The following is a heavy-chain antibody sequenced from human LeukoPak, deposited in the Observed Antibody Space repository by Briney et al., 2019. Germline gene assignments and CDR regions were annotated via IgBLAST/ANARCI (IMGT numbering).Heavy chain of an antibody. V-gene: IGHV4-34*01. CDR1: GGYFSGYY. CDR3: ARGGVGYYYDSSGYRAGYFQH. Sequence: SETLSLTCAVYGGYFSGYYWSWIRQPPGKGLEWIGEINHSGSTNYNPSLKSRVTISVDTSKNQFSLKLSSVTAADTAVYYCARGGVGYYYDSSGYRAGYFQHWGQGTLVTVSS. CDR2: INHSGST. J-gene: IGHJ1*01. D-gene: IGHD3-22*01.